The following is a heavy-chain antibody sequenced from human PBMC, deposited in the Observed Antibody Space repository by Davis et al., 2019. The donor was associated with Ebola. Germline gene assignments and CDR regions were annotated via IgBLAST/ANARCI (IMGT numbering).Heavy chain of an antibody. D-gene: IGHD3-3*01. J-gene: IGHJ4*02. V-gene: IGHV1-46*01. CDR2: INPSGGST. CDR3: ARDRRFLEWLLAF. CDR1: GYTFTSYY. Sequence: ASVKVSCKASGYTFTSYYMHWVRQAPGQGLEWMGIINPSGGSTSYAQKLQGRVTMTRDPSTSPVYMELSSLRSEDTSVYYCARDRRFLEWLLAFWGQGTLVTVSS.